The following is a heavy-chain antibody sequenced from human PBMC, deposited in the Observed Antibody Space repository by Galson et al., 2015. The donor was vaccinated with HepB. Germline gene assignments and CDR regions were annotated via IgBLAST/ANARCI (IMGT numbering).Heavy chain of an antibody. J-gene: IGHJ4*02. CDR2: IKSKTDGGTT. CDR3: TTEKTLDTAMVILSNFDY. Sequence: SLRLSCAASGFTFSNAWMNWVRQAPGKGLEWVGRIKSKTDGGTTDYAAPVKGRFTISRDDSKNTLYLQMNSLKTEDTAVYYCTTEKTLDTAMVILSNFDYWGQGTLVTVSS. V-gene: IGHV3-15*07. CDR1: GFTFSNAW. D-gene: IGHD5-18*01.